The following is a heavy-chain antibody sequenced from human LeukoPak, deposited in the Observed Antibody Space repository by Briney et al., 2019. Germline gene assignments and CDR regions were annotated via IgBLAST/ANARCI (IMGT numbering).Heavy chain of an antibody. CDR1: GFTVSSNY. CDR3: AKDGYGTSVLYYMDV. Sequence: GGSLRLSCAASGFTVSSNYMSWVRQAPGKGLEWVSGIGGSGGDTYYADSVKGRFTISRDNSKNTLYLQMNSLRAGDTAVYYCAKDGYGTSVLYYMDVWGKGTTVTVSS. CDR2: IGGSGGDT. D-gene: IGHD5-18*01. J-gene: IGHJ6*03. V-gene: IGHV3-23*01.